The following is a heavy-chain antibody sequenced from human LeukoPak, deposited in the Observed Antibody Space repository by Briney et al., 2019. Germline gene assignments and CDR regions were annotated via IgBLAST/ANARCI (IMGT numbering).Heavy chain of an antibody. CDR3: ARVRDMYYYDSSGYYPDY. V-gene: IGHV4-34*01. J-gene: IGHJ4*02. CDR2: INHSGST. D-gene: IGHD3-22*01. Sequence: SETLSLTCAVYGGSFSGYYWSWLRQPPGKGLEWIGEINHSGSTNYNPSLKSRVTISVDTSKNQFSLKLSSVTAADTAVYYCARVRDMYYYDSSGYYPDYWGQGTLVTVSS. CDR1: GGSFSGYY.